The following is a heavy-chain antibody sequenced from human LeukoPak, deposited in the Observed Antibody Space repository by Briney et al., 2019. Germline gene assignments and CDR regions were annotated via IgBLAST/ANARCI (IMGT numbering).Heavy chain of an antibody. J-gene: IGHJ3*02. D-gene: IGHD3-10*01. CDR3: ARDLRTSGSPFFDI. CDR2: ISAYNGNT. CDR1: GYTFTSYG. V-gene: IGHV1-18*01. Sequence: ASVKVSCKASGYTFTSYGISWVRQAPGQGLEWMGWISAYNGNTNYAQKLQGRVTMTTDTSTSTAYMELRSLRSDDTAVYYCARDLRTSGSPFFDIWGQGTMVTVSS.